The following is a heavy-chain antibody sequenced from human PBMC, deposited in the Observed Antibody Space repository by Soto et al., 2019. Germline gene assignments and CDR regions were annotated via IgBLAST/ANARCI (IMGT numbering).Heavy chain of an antibody. D-gene: IGHD3-22*01. CDR1: GDSVSSNSAA. V-gene: IGHV6-1*01. CDR3: ARESGPIYYDKITPDPSHFDY. CDR2: TYYRSKWYN. J-gene: IGHJ4*02. Sequence: SQTLSLTCAISGDSVSSNSAAWNWIRQSPSRGLEWLGRTYYRSKWYNDYAVSVKSRITINPDTSKNQFSLQLNSVTPEDTAVYYCARESGPIYYDKITPDPSHFDYWGQGTLVTVSS.